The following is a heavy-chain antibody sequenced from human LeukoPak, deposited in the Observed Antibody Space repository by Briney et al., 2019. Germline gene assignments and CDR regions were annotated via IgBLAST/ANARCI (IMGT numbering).Heavy chain of an antibody. CDR2: ISGSGGST. CDR3: AKGYCSGGSCYYHLPHAFDI. J-gene: IGHJ3*02. Sequence: GGSLRLSCAASGFTFSSYWMSWVRQAPGKGLEWVSAISGSGGSTYYADSVKGRFTISRDNSKNTLYLQMNSLRAEDTAVYYCAKGYCSGGSCYYHLPHAFDIWGQGTMVTVSS. CDR1: GFTFSSYW. D-gene: IGHD2-15*01. V-gene: IGHV3-23*01.